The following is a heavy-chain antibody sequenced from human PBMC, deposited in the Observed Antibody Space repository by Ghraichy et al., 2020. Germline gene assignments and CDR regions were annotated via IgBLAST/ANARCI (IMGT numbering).Heavy chain of an antibody. D-gene: IGHD2-21*02. CDR3: AKDGLFYCGGDCYFDY. CDR1: GFTFSSYA. Sequence: GGSLRLSCAASGFTFSSYAMSWVRQAPGKGLEWVSAISGSGGSTYYADSVKGRFTISRDNSKNTLYLQMNSLRAEDTAVYYCAKDGLFYCGGDCYFDYWGQGILVTVSS. J-gene: IGHJ4*02. CDR2: ISGSGGST. V-gene: IGHV3-23*01.